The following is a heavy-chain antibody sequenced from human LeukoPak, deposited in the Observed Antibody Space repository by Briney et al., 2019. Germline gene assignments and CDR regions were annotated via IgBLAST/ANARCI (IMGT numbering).Heavy chain of an antibody. CDR1: GYTFTDYR. CDR2: INPNSGGT. V-gene: IGHV1-2*06. Sequence: ASVKVSCKASGYTFTDYRLHWVRQAPGQGLEWMGRINPNSGGTDYAQKFQGRVTMTRDTSINTAYMELGSLGSDDTAVYYCAQGGSGTYTGFEYWGQGTLVTVSS. J-gene: IGHJ4*02. D-gene: IGHD3-10*01. CDR3: AQGGSGTYTGFEY.